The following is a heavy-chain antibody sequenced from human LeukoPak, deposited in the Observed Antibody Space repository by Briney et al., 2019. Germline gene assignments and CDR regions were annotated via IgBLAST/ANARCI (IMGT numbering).Heavy chain of an antibody. CDR1: GFTASSNY. D-gene: IGHD3-3*01. CDR3: ASGGTNYDFWSGYLGGDFDY. J-gene: IGHJ4*02. V-gene: IGHV3-66*01. CDR2: IYSGGST. Sequence: GGSLRLSCAASGFTASSNYMSWVRQAPGKGLEWVSVIYSGGSTYYADSVKGRFTISRDNSKNTLYLQMNSLRAEDTAVYYCASGGTNYDFWSGYLGGDFDYWGQGTLVTVSS.